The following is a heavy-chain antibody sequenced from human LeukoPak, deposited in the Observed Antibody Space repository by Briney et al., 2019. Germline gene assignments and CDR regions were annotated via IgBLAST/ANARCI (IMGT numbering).Heavy chain of an antibody. Sequence: ASVKVSCKASGYTFTGYYMRWVRQAPGQGLEWMGWINPNSGGTNYAQKFQGRVTMTRDTSISTAYMELSRLRSDDAAVYYCATDILTGYYNGAFDIWGQGTMVTVSS. V-gene: IGHV1-2*02. CDR3: ATDILTGYYNGAFDI. CDR1: GYTFTGYY. CDR2: INPNSGGT. J-gene: IGHJ3*02. D-gene: IGHD3-9*01.